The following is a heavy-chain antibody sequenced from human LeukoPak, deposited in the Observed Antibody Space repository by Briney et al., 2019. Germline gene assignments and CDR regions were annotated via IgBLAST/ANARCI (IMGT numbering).Heavy chain of an antibody. CDR3: ARGKRGITMVRGVIIPFDY. Sequence: NPSETLSLTCAVYGGSFSGYYWSWIRQPPGKGLEWIGEINHSGSTNYNPSLKSRVTISVDTSKNQFSLKLSSVTAADTAVYYCARGKRGITMVRGVIIPFDYWGQGTLVTVSS. V-gene: IGHV4-34*01. D-gene: IGHD3-10*01. J-gene: IGHJ4*02. CDR1: GGSFSGYY. CDR2: INHSGST.